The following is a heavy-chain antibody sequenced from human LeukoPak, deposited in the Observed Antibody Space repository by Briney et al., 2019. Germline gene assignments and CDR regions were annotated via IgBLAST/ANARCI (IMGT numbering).Heavy chain of an antibody. V-gene: IGHV3-33*01. CDR2: IWYDGSNK. J-gene: IGHJ5*02. CDR3: ARNTIFGVARKNWFDP. Sequence: PGGSLRLSCAASGFTFSSYGMHWVRQAPGKGLEWVVVIWYDGSNKYYADSVKGRFTISRDSSKNTLYLQMNSLRAEDTAVYYCARNTIFGVARKNWFDPWGQGTLVTVSS. CDR1: GFTFSSYG. D-gene: IGHD3-3*01.